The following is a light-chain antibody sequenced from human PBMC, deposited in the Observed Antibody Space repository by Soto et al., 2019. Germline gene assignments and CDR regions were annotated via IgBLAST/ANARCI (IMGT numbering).Light chain of an antibody. J-gene: IGKJ3*01. CDR3: QQLNSYPGRFT. CDR2: AAS. V-gene: IGKV1-9*01. CDR1: QDISNY. Sequence: IQVTQSPSSLSASVGDRVTTTCRASQDISNYLAWYQQKPGKAPTLLIYAASTLQSGVPSRFSGSGSGTDFALTISSLQPEDFATYYCQQLNSYPGRFTFGPGTKVDIK.